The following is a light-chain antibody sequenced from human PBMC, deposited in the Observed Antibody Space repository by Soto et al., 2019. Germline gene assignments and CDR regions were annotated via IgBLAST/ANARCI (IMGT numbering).Light chain of an antibody. J-gene: IGLJ2*01. CDR3: TSYAGANTFV. CDR2: EVT. CDR1: SRDVGGYNY. Sequence: QSALTQPPSASGSPGQSVTISCTGTSRDVGGYNYVSWYQQHPGKAPKLMIFEVTKRPSGVPDRFSGSKSANTASLTVSGLQAEDEAHYFCTSYAGANTFVFGGGTQLTVL. V-gene: IGLV2-8*01.